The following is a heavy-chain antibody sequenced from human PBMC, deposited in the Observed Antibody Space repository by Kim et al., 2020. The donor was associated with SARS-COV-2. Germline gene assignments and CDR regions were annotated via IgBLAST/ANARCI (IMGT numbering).Heavy chain of an antibody. CDR2: IYPGDSDT. D-gene: IGHD3-22*01. Sequence: GESLKISCKGSGYSFTSYWIGWVRQMPGKGLEWMGIIYPGDSDTRYSPSFQGQVTISADKSISTAYLQWSSLKASDTAMYYCARVPYDSSGCYDAFDIWGQGTMVTVSS. V-gene: IGHV5-51*01. CDR3: ARVPYDSSGCYDAFDI. CDR1: GYSFTSYW. J-gene: IGHJ3*02.